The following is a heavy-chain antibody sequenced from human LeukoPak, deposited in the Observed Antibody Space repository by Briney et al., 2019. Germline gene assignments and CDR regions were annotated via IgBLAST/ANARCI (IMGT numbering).Heavy chain of an antibody. D-gene: IGHD2-2*01. Sequence: SETLSLTCTVSGGSISSYYWSWIRQPAGKGLEWIGRIYTSGSTNYNPSLKSRVTMSVDTSKNQFSLKLSSVTAADTAVYYCARDDCSSTSCPLDWFDPWGQGTLGTVSS. CDR2: IYTSGST. J-gene: IGHJ5*02. CDR3: ARDDCSSTSCPLDWFDP. V-gene: IGHV4-4*07. CDR1: GGSISSYY.